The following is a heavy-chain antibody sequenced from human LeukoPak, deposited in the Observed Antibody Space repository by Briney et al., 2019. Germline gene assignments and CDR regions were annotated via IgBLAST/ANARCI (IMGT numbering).Heavy chain of an antibody. D-gene: IGHD1-26*01. CDR1: GGSISSFY. J-gene: IGHJ3*02. CDR3: ARIIGTYGGPFDI. Sequence: SETLSLNCTVSGGSISSFYWSWIRQPPGKGLEYIGYIYYSGSTDYNPSLKGRVTISVDTSKNQFSLKLTSVTAADTAVYYCARIIGTYGGPFDIWGQGTMVTVSS. CDR2: IYYSGST. V-gene: IGHV4-59*01.